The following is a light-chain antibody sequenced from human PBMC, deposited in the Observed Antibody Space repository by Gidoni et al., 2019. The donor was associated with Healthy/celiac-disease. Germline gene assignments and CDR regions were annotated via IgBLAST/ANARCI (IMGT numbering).Light chain of an antibody. Sequence: EIVLTQSPGTLSLSPGERATLSCRASQSVSSSYLAWYQQKPGQPPRLLIYGASSRATGLPDRFSGSGSGTNFTLTISRLEPEDFAVYYCQQYGSSPLTFGGGTKVEIK. J-gene: IGKJ4*01. CDR1: QSVSSSY. V-gene: IGKV3-20*01. CDR3: QQYGSSPLT. CDR2: GAS.